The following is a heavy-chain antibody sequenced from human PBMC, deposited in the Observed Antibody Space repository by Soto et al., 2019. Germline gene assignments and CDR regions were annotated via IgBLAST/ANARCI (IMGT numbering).Heavy chain of an antibody. CDR2: ISYDGSNK. Sequence: GGSLRLSCAASGFTFSSYAMHWVRQAPGKGLEGVAVISYDGSNKYYADSVKGRFTISRDNSKNTLYLQMNSLRAEDTAVYYCARDRDYGDYYYYYGMDVWGQGTTVTVSS. CDR1: GFTFSSYA. CDR3: ARDRDYGDYYYYYGMDV. J-gene: IGHJ6*02. V-gene: IGHV3-30-3*01. D-gene: IGHD4-17*01.